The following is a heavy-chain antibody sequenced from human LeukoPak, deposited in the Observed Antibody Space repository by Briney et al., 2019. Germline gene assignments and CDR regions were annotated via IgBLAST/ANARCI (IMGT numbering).Heavy chain of an antibody. J-gene: IGHJ5*02. V-gene: IGHV4-39*07. CDR2: VYYSGYT. CDR1: GGSISSSSYY. Sequence: PSETLSLTSTVSGGSISSSSYYWGWIRQPPGKGLEWIGSVYYSGYTYYNPSLKSRVTISVDTSKNQFSLKLSSVTAADTAVYYCARGGRDGYNYRPWGQGTLVTVSS. CDR3: ARGGRDGYNYRP. D-gene: IGHD5-24*01.